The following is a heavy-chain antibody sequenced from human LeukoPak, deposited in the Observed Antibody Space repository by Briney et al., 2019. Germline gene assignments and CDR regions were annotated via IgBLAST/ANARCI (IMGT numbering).Heavy chain of an antibody. D-gene: IGHD6-13*01. CDR1: GFTFSSYW. Sequence: GSLRLSCTASGFTFSSYWMSWIRQAPGKGLEWVSYISSGGSTIYYADSVKGRFTISRDNAKNSLYLQMNSLRAEDSAVYYCARDLEAAAGRPPFDYWGQGTLVTVSS. CDR3: ARDLEAAAGRPPFDY. CDR2: ISSGGSTI. V-gene: IGHV3-11*01. J-gene: IGHJ4*02.